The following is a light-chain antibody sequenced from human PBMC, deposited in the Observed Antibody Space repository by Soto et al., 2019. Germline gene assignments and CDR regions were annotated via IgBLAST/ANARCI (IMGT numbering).Light chain of an antibody. Sequence: IVMTQSPATLSVSPGEGATLSCRASQSVSSKLAWYQLKPCQAPRLLIYGASTRATGIPARFSGSGSGTEFTLTISSLQSEDFAVYYGQQYNNWPPITFGQGTRLEIK. V-gene: IGKV3-15*01. CDR2: GAS. J-gene: IGKJ5*01. CDR3: QQYNNWPPIT. CDR1: QSVSSK.